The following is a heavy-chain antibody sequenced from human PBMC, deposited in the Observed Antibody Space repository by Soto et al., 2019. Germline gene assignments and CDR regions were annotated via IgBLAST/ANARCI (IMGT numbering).Heavy chain of an antibody. CDR3: ARHVPAAGYYYGMDV. J-gene: IGHJ6*02. Sequence: QVQLVQSGAEVKKPGSSVKVSCKATRGTFSSYASRWVRQAPGQGLEWMGGIIPIFGTANYAQKFQGRVTITADESTSTAYMELSSLRSEDTTVYYCARHVPAAGYYYGMDVWGQGTTVTVSS. CDR2: IIPIFGTA. V-gene: IGHV1-69*12. D-gene: IGHD2-2*01. CDR1: RGTFSSYA.